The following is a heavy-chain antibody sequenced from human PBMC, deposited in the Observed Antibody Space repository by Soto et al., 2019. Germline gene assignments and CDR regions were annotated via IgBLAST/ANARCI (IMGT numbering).Heavy chain of an antibody. Sequence: PGGSLRLSCVASGFTFSTYSMNWVRQATGKGLEWVSAIGTAGDTYYPGSVKGRFTISRENAKNSLYLQMNSLRAGDTAVYYCARARPNYYYDSSGLWYFDLWGRGTLVTVSS. CDR2: IGTAGDT. CDR1: GFTFSTYS. J-gene: IGHJ2*01. D-gene: IGHD3-22*01. CDR3: ARARPNYYYDSSGLWYFDL. V-gene: IGHV3-13*01.